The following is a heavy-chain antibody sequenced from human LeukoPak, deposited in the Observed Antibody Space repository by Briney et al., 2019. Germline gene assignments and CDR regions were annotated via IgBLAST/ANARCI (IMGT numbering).Heavy chain of an antibody. V-gene: IGHV3-23*01. D-gene: IGHD3-22*01. CDR2: ISGSGGSR. CDR1: GFTFSSYW. CDR3: AKVSGDTLVVRRGHKYGYYHMDV. Sequence: PGGSLRLSCAASGFTFSSYWMSWVRQAPGKGLEWVSSISGSGGSRDHADSVRGRFTFSRDESNNTLYLHMNSLRAEDTAVYYCAKVSGDTLVVRRGHKYGYYHMDVWGKGTTVTVSS. J-gene: IGHJ6*03.